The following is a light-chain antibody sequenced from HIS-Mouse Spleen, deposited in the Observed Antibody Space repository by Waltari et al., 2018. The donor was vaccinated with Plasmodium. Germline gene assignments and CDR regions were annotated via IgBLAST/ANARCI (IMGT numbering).Light chain of an antibody. CDR2: DGS. CDR1: SSDVGGYNY. CDR3: CSYAGSYTYV. V-gene: IGLV2-11*01. J-gene: IGLJ1*01. Sequence: QSALTQPRSVSGSPGQSVTISCTGTSSDVGGYNYVSWYQQHPGKAPKLMIYDGSKLPAGVPDRFSGAKSGNTASLTLSGRQAEDEADYYCCSYAGSYTYVFGTGTKVTVL.